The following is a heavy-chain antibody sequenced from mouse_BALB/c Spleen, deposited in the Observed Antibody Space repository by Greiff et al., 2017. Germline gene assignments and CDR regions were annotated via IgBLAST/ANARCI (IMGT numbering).Heavy chain of an antibody. D-gene: IGHD2-4*01. Sequence: EVQLQESGPGLVKPSQSLSLTCTVTGYSITSDYAWNWIRQFPGNKLEWMGYLSYSGSTSYNPSLKSRISITRDTSMNQFFLQLNSVTTEDTATYYCAARDYDGAWFAYWGQGTLVTVSA. V-gene: IGHV3-2*02. CDR2: LSYSGST. CDR1: GYSITSDYA. J-gene: IGHJ3*01. CDR3: AARDYDGAWFAY.